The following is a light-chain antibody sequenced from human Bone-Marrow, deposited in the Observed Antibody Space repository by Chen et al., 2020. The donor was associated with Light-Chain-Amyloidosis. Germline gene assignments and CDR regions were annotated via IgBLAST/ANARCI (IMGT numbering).Light chain of an antibody. CDR1: QSLVHSNGNTY. CDR2: QGS. V-gene: IGKV2-30*02. CDR3: MQGTHWPPFT. Sequence: DVVMTQSPLSLPVTLGQPASISCRSSQSLVHSNGNTYLNWFQQRPGQSPRRLTYQGSNRDSGVPDRFSGSGSGTDFTLKISKVEAEDVGVYSCMQGTHWPPFTFGPGTKVDIK. J-gene: IGKJ3*01.